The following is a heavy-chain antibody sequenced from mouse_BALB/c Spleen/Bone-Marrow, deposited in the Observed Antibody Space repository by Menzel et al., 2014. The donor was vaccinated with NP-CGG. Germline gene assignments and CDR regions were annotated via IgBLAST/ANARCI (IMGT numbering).Heavy chain of an antibody. J-gene: IGHJ3*01. CDR1: GYPFTSYF. CDR2: IDPFNGGT. CDR3: AGSTMISAWFAY. V-gene: IGHV1S135*01. Sequence: EVKLQESGPELMKPGASVKISCKASGYPFTSYFMHWVKQSHGKSLEWIGYIDPFNGGTSYNQKFKGKATLTVDKSSSTAYMHLSSLTSEDSAVYYCAGSTMISAWFAYWGQGTLVTVSA. D-gene: IGHD2-4*01.